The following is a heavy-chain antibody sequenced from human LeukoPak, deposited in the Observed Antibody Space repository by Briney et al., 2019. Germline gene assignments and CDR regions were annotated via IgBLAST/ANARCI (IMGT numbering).Heavy chain of an antibody. CDR3: AKAHGNGDAFDT. D-gene: IGHD4-23*01. CDR2: ISWNSGSI. Sequence: GGSLRLSCAASGFTFDDYAMHWVRQAPGKGLEWVSGISWNSGSIGYADSVKGRFTISRDNAKNSLYLQMNSLRAEDTALYYCAKAHGNGDAFDTWGQGTMVTVSS. V-gene: IGHV3-9*01. J-gene: IGHJ3*02. CDR1: GFTFDDYA.